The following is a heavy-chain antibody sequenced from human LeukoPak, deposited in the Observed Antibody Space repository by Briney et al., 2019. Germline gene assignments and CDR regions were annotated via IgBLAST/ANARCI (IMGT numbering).Heavy chain of an antibody. D-gene: IGHD1-26*01. CDR1: GGSISSGSYY. Sequence: SETLSLTFTVSGGSISSGSYYWSWIRQPAGKGLEWIGRIYTSGSTNYNPSLKSRVTISVDTSKNQFSLKLSSVTAADTAVYYCARSDSGSYAHFDYWGQGTLVTVSS. CDR3: ARSDSGSYAHFDY. V-gene: IGHV4-61*02. CDR2: IYTSGST. J-gene: IGHJ4*02.